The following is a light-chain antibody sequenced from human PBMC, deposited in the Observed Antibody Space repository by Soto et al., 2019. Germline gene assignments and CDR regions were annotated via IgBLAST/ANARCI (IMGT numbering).Light chain of an antibody. CDR2: AAS. CDR1: QSISSY. Sequence: DIQMTQSPSSLSASVGDRVTITCRASQSISSYLNWYQQKPGKAPKLLIYAASSLQSGVPSRFSGSGSGTDFTLTISSLQPEDFATYYCQQSYSTPQGYKFGQGTKVDI. CDR3: QQSYSTPQGYK. V-gene: IGKV1-39*01. J-gene: IGKJ2*01.